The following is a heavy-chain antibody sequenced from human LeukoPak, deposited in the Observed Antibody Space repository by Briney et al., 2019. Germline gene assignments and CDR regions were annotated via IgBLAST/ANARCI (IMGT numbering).Heavy chain of an antibody. V-gene: IGHV3-15*01. CDR2: IKSKTDGGTT. Sequence: PGGSLRLSCAASGFTFSNAWMSWVRQAPGKGLEWVGRIKSKTDGGTTDYAAPVKGRFTISRDDSKNTLYLQMNSLKTEDTAVYYCTTDDLGSGSYENWGQGTLVTVSS. CDR1: GFTFSNAW. D-gene: IGHD3-10*01. CDR3: TTDDLGSGSYEN. J-gene: IGHJ4*02.